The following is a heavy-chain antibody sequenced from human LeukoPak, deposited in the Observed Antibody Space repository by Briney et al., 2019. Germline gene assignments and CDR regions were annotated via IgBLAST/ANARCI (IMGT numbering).Heavy chain of an antibody. D-gene: IGHD3-16*01. V-gene: IGHV3-74*01. Sequence: QPGGSLRLSCAASGFTFSTYWMHWVRQAPGKGLVWVSHINSDGSDASYADSVKGRFTISRDNAKNTLYLQMNSLRAEDTAVYYCAREFYLHSDNYDSGNWGQGTLVTVSS. CDR2: INSDGSDA. CDR1: GFTFSTYW. J-gene: IGHJ4*02. CDR3: AREFYLHSDNYDSGN.